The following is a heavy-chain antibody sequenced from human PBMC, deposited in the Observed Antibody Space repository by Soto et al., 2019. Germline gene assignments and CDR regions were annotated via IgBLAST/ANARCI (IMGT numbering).Heavy chain of an antibody. CDR1: GGSISSYY. J-gene: IGHJ4*02. CDR3: ARTRPGYSSGWLEY. Sequence: SETLSLTCTVSGGSISSYYWSWIRQPPGKGLEWIGYIYYSGSTNYNPSLKSRVTISVDTSKNQFSLKLSSVTAADTAVYYCARTRPGYSSGWLEYWGQGTLVTVSS. CDR2: IYYSGST. D-gene: IGHD6-19*01. V-gene: IGHV4-59*01.